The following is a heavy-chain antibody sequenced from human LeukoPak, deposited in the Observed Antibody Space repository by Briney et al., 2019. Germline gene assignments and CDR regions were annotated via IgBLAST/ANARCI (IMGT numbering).Heavy chain of an antibody. V-gene: IGHV7-4-1*02. J-gene: IGHJ3*02. D-gene: IGHD3-22*01. Sequence: ASVKVSCKASGHTFTSYAMNWVRQAPGQGLEWMGWINTNTGNPTYAQGFTGRFVFSLDTSVSTAYLQISSLKAEDTAVYYCARSYYDSSGSPRTFDIWGQGTMVTVSS. CDR1: GHTFTSYA. CDR2: INTNTGNP. CDR3: ARSYYDSSGSPRTFDI.